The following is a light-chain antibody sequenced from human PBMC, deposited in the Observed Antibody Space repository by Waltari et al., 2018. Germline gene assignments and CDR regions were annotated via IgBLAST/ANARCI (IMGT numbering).Light chain of an antibody. J-gene: IGLJ2*01. Sequence: QSALTQPAPVSGSPEQSITIPCTATSSDVGSYNLVSWYQQHPGKAPKLMIYEGSKRPSGISSRFSGSKSGNTASLTISGLQAEDEADYYCSSYAGSTTFVIFGGGTKLTVL. CDR2: EGS. V-gene: IGLV2-23*03. CDR1: SSDVGSYNL. CDR3: SSYAGSTTFVI.